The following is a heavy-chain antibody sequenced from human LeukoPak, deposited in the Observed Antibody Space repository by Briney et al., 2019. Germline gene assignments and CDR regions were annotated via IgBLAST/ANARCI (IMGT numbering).Heavy chain of an antibody. CDR2: ISYDGSNK. CDR1: GFTFSSYA. V-gene: IGHV3-30*04. D-gene: IGHD5-18*01. Sequence: GGSLRLSCAASGFTFSSYAMHWVRQAPGKGLEWVAVISYDGSNKYYADSVKGRFTISRDNSKNTLYLQMNSLRAEDTAVYYCARGGYSYGHTFDYWGQGTLVTVSS. J-gene: IGHJ4*02. CDR3: ARGGYSYGHTFDY.